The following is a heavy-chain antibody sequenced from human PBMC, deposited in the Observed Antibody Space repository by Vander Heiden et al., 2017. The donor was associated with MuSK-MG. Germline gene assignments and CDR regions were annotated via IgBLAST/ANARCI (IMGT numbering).Heavy chain of an antibody. CDR3: AKAGPYNGWYESFDY. D-gene: IGHD6-19*01. V-gene: IGHV3-23*01. CDR2: LSGNGDNT. J-gene: IGHJ4*02. Sequence: EVQLLESVGGLVQRGGSLRLSCAASGFTFSSHAMSCVRPATGKGLEWVSALSGNGDNTYYADSVKARFTISRDNSQNTLYLQMNSLRAEDTAVYYCAKAGPYNGWYESFDYWGQGTLVTVSS. CDR1: GFTFSSHA.